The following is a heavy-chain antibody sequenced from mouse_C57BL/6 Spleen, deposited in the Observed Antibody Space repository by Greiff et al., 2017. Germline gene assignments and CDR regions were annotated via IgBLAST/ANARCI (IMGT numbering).Heavy chain of an antibody. J-gene: IGHJ4*01. Sequence: EVKLMESGGGLVQPGGSLKLSCAASGFTFSDYYMYWVRQTPEKRLEWVAYISNGGGSTYYPDTVKGRFTISRDNAKNTLYLQMSRLKSEDTAMYYCARRGSNPLYAMDYWGQGTSVTVSS. CDR2: ISNGGGST. D-gene: IGHD2-5*01. CDR1: GFTFSDYY. V-gene: IGHV5-12*01. CDR3: ARRGSNPLYAMDY.